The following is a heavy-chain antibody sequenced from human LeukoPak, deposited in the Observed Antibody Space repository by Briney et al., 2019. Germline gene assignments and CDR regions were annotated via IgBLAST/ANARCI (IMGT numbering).Heavy chain of an antibody. CDR3: ARGRPEYYDFWSGPETYYGMDV. D-gene: IGHD3-3*01. Sequence: SVKVSCKASGGTFSSYAISWVRQAPGQGLEWMGGIIPIFGTANYAQKFQGRVTITADESTSTAYMELSSLRSEDTAVYYCARGRPEYYDFWSGPETYYGMDVWGQGTTVTVSS. J-gene: IGHJ6*02. CDR2: IIPIFGTA. CDR1: GGTFSSYA. V-gene: IGHV1-69*13.